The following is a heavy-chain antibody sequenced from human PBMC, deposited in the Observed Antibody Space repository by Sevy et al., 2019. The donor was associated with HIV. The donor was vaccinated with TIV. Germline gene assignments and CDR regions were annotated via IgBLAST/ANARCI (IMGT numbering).Heavy chain of an antibody. CDR3: TTDPTMIVVVITSPLGDI. CDR1: GFTFSNAW. J-gene: IGHJ3*02. V-gene: IGHV3-15*01. D-gene: IGHD3-22*01. CDR2: IKSKTDGGTT. Sequence: GGSLRLSCAASGFTFSNAWMSWVRQAPGKGLEWVGRIKSKTDGGTTDYAAPGKWRYTISRDDSKNTLYLQMNSLKTEYTAVYYCTTDPTMIVVVITSPLGDIWGQGTMVTVSS.